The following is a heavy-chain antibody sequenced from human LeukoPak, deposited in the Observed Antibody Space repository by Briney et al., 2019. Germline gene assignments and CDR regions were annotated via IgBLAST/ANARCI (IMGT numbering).Heavy chain of an antibody. J-gene: IGHJ4*02. CDR3: ASQIGFGELFSDY. V-gene: IGHV4-34*01. Sequence: TPSETLSLTCAVTGVSFSDSYWSWIRQPPGKGLEWIGEITHSGSTNYNPSLKSRVTISVDTSKNQFSLKLSSVTAADTAVYYCASQIGFGELFSDYWGQGTLVTVSS. CDR2: ITHSGST. D-gene: IGHD3-10*01. CDR1: GVSFSDSY.